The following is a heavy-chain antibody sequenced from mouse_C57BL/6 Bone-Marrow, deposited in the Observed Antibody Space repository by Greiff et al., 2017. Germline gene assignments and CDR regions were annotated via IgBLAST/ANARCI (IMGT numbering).Heavy chain of an antibody. J-gene: IGHJ4*01. Sequence: QVQLQQPGAELVKPGASVKLSCKASGYTFTSYWMHWVKQRPGQGLEWIGMIHPNSGSTNYNEKFKSKATLTVDKSSSTAYMQLSSLTSEDSAVYYCASKYYCSSYEGAMDYWGQGTSVTVSS. V-gene: IGHV1-64*01. CDR3: ASKYYCSSYEGAMDY. CDR2: IHPNSGST. D-gene: IGHD1-1*01. CDR1: GYTFTSYW.